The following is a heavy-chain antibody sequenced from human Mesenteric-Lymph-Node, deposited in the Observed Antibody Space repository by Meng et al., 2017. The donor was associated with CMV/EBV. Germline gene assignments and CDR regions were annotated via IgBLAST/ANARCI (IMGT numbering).Heavy chain of an antibody. CDR1: GYTFTSYG. J-gene: IGHJ4*02. D-gene: IGHD2-2*01. Sequence: SGYTFTSYGISWVRQAPGQGLEWMGWISTYNGNTNYAQKLQGRVTMTTDTSTSTAYMELRGLRSDDTAVYYCARGDCSSTSCHNLDYWGQGTLVTVSS. CDR2: ISTYNGNT. V-gene: IGHV1-18*01. CDR3: ARGDCSSTSCHNLDY.